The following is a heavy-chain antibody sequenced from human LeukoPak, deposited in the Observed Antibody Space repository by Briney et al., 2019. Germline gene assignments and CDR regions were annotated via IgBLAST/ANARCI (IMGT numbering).Heavy chain of an antibody. Sequence: PGGSLRLSCAASGFTFSSYSMNWVRQAPGKGLEWVSAIDPSSTYIYYADSVKGRFTISRDNAENSLYLQMNSLRAEDTAVYYCLPAAAVDYWGQGTLVTVSS. V-gene: IGHV3-21*01. J-gene: IGHJ4*02. CDR2: IDPSSTYI. CDR3: LPAAAVDY. D-gene: IGHD6-13*01. CDR1: GFTFSSYS.